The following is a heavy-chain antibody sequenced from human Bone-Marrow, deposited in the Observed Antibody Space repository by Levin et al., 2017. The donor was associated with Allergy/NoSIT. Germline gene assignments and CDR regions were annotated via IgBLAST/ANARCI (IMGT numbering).Heavy chain of an antibody. J-gene: IGHJ2*01. CDR2: IYTSGST. CDR1: GGSISSYY. CDR3: ARDRAIAVAGTYYGYFDL. V-gene: IGHV4-4*07. D-gene: IGHD6-19*01. Sequence: GSLRLSCTVSGGSISSYYWSWIRQPAGKGLEWIGRIYTSGSTNYNPSLKSRVTMSVDTSKNQFSLKLSSVTAADTAVYYCARDRAIAVAGTYYGYFDLWGRGTLVTVSS.